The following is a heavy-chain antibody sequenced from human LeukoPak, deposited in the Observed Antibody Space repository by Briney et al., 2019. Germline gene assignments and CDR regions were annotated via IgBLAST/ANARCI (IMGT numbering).Heavy chain of an antibody. Sequence: SETLSLTCAVYGGSFSGYYWSWIRQPPGKGLEWIGEINHSGSTNYNPSLKSRVTISVDTSKNQFSLKLSSVTAADTAVYYCARYYYGSGSHYNAYYFDYWGQGTLVTVSS. J-gene: IGHJ4*02. V-gene: IGHV4-34*01. D-gene: IGHD3-10*01. CDR1: GGSFSGYY. CDR3: ARYYYGSGSHYNAYYFDY. CDR2: INHSGST.